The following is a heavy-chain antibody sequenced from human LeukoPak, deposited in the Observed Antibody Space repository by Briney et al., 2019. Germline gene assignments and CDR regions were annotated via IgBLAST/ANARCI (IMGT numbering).Heavy chain of an antibody. CDR1: GGSISSSSYY. CDR2: IYYSGST. J-gene: IGHJ4*02. Sequence: PSETLSLTCTVSGGSISSSSYYWGWIRQPPGKGLEWIGSIYYSGSTYYNPSLKSRVTISVDTSKNQFSLKLSSVTAADTAVYYCARRPPYDSITILDWGQGTLVTVSS. D-gene: IGHD3-9*01. CDR3: ARRPPYDSITILD. V-gene: IGHV4-39*01.